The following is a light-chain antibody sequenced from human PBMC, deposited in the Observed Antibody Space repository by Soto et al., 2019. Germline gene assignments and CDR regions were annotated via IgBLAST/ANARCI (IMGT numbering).Light chain of an antibody. CDR1: QSVNSN. J-gene: IGKJ1*01. Sequence: EKMMKHSPAPLFMTTGEKATLSCRASQSVNSNLAWYQQKPGQAPRLLISDASTRAAGLPARFSGSGSGTEFTLTISSLQSEDFAVYFCQQSNNWPKTFGQGTKV. V-gene: IGKV3-15*01. CDR2: DAS. CDR3: QQSNNWPKT.